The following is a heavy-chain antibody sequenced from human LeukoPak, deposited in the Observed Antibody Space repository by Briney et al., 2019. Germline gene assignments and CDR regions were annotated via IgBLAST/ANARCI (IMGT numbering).Heavy chain of an antibody. J-gene: IGHJ4*02. CDR2: IYYSGST. CDR3: ARLATRSTWGYVPSFFDY. CDR1: GGSISSSSYY. Sequence: SETLSPTCTVSGGSISSSSYYWGWIRQPPGKGLEWIGRIYYSGSTYYNPSLKSRVTISVDTSKNQFSLRLSSVTAADTAVYYCARLATRSTWGYVPSFFDYWGQGTLVTVSS. V-gene: IGHV4-39*01. D-gene: IGHD3-16*01.